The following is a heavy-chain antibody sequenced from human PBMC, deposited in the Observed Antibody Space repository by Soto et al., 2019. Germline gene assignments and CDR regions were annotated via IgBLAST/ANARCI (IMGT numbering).Heavy chain of an antibody. J-gene: IGHJ4*02. CDR1: GVSIFSHSYY. D-gene: IGHD2-15*01. Sequence: QLQLQESGPGLVRPSETLSLTCTVSGVSIFSHSYYWGWIRQAPGKGLEWIATINHSGSTYHNPSLKSRVTMSVETFKNQFSLNLSSVTAADTAVYYCARRYAPRYSSGNNHFDLWGQGTLVTVSS. CDR3: ARRYAPRYSSGNNHFDL. CDR2: INHSGST. V-gene: IGHV4-39*01.